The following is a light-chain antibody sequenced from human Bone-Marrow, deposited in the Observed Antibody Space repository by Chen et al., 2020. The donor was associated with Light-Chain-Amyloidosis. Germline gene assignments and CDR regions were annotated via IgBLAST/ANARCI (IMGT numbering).Light chain of an antibody. V-gene: IGLV2-14*01. J-gene: IGLJ1*01. Sequence: QSALTQPASVSGSPGQSITISCTGTSSDVGGDNHVSWYQQHPDKAPKRRIYEVTNRPSWVPDRFSGSKSDNTASLTISGLQTEDGADYFCSSYTITNTLVFGSGTRVTVL. CDR1: SSDVGGDNH. CDR2: EVT. CDR3: SSYTITNTLV.